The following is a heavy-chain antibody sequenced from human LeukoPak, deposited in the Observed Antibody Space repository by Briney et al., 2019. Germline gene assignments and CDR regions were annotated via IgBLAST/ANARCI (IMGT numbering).Heavy chain of an antibody. CDR3: ARDQDAAVAGTGYYGMDV. CDR2: IYHSGST. CDR1: GGSISSSNW. J-gene: IGHJ6*02. D-gene: IGHD6-19*01. V-gene: IGHV4-4*02. Sequence: PSETLSLTCAVSGGSISSSNWWSWVRQPPGKGLEWIGEIYHSGSTNYNPSLKSRVTISVDKSKNQFSLKLSSVTAADTAVYYCARDQDAAVAGTGYYGMDVWGQGTTVTVSS.